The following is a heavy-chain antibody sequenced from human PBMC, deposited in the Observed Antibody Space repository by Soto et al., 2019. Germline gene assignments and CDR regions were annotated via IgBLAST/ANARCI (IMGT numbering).Heavy chain of an antibody. CDR2: IYYSGST. J-gene: IGHJ5*02. D-gene: IGHD3-9*01. V-gene: IGHV4-61*01. CDR3: AREHMRYFDWLPLNWFDP. CDR1: GGSVSSGSYY. Sequence: ETLSLTCTVSGGSVSSGSYYWSWIRQPPGKGLEWIGYIYYSGSTNYNPSLKSRVTISVDTSKNQFSLKLSSVTAADTAVYYCAREHMRYFDWLPLNWFDPWGQGTLVTVSS.